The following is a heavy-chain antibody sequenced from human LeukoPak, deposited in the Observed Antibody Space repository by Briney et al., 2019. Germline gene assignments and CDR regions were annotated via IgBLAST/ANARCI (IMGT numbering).Heavy chain of an antibody. Sequence: GGSLRLSCAASGFTFSNYWMSWVRQAPGKGLEWVANIKQDGSEKYYADSVEGRFTISRDNAKNSLYLQMNSLRAEDTALYYCAKGYSGGWDTKTYFDYWGQGTLVTVSS. CDR3: AKGYSGGWDTKTYFDY. J-gene: IGHJ4*02. V-gene: IGHV3-7*03. D-gene: IGHD6-19*01. CDR2: IKQDGSEK. CDR1: GFTFSNYW.